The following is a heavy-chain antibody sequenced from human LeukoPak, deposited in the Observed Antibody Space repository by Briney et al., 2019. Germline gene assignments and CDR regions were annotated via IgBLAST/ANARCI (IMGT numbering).Heavy chain of an antibody. CDR1: GYTFTGYY. J-gene: IGHJ6*02. CDR3: ARMGYCSSTSCSNYYYGMDV. CDR2: INPNSGGT. Sequence: GASVKVSCKASGYTFTGYYMHWVRQAPGQGLEWMGWINPNSGGTNYAQKFQGRVTMTRDTSISTAYMELSRLRSDDTAVYYCARMGYCSSTSCSNYYYGMDVWDQGTTVTVSS. D-gene: IGHD2-2*01. V-gene: IGHV1-2*02.